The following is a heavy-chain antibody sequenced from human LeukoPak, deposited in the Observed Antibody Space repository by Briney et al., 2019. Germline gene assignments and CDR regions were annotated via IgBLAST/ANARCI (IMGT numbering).Heavy chain of an antibody. J-gene: IGHJ4*02. V-gene: IGHV3-48*01. D-gene: IGHD1-26*01. Sequence: GGSLRLSCAASGFTFSRDSMNWVRQAPGRGLEWISYISRDSDIRYYADSVRGRFHISRDNARNSLYLQMNSLRADDTAMYYCAKDHLVGATWSDGFDYWGQGTLVTVSS. CDR3: AKDHLVGATWSDGFDY. CDR1: GFTFSRDS. CDR2: ISRDSDIR.